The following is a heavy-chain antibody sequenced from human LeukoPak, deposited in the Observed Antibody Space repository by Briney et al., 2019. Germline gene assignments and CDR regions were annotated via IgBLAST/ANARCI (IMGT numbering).Heavy chain of an antibody. V-gene: IGHV1-69*13. D-gene: IGHD3-16*02. CDR1: GDTFSSYA. CDR2: IIPIFRTG. J-gene: IGHJ3*02. CDR3: ARGGWRNYDYVWGSYPLDAFDI. Sequence: SVKVSCKASGDTFSSYAISWVRQAPGQGLEWMGGIIPIFRTGNYAQKFQGRVTITADESTSTAHMELSSLRSEDTAVYYCARGGWRNYDYVWGSYPLDAFDIWGQGTVVTVSS.